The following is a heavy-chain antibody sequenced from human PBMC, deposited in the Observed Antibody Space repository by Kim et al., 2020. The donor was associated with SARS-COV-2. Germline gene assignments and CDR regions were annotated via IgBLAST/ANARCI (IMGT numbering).Heavy chain of an antibody. CDR1: GGSFSGYY. D-gene: IGHD6-13*01. Sequence: SETLSLTCAVYGGSFSGYYRSWIRQPPGKGLEWMGEINHSGSTNYNPSLKTRVTISVDTSKNQFSLKLSSVTAAETAVYYCARGVEYSSSWYGYYYGMDVWGQGTTVTVSS. V-gene: IGHV4-34*01. J-gene: IGHJ6*02. CDR2: INHSGST. CDR3: ARGVEYSSSWYGYYYGMDV.